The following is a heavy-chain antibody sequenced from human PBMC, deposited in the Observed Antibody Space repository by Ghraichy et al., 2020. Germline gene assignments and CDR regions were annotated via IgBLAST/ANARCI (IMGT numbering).Heavy chain of an antibody. J-gene: IGHJ4*02. D-gene: IGHD6-13*01. V-gene: IGHV3-43*01. CDR2: ISWDGGST. Sequence: GGSLRLSCAASGFTFDDYTMHWVRQAPGKGLEWVSLISWDGGSTYYADSVKGRFTISRDNSKNSLYLQMNSLRTEDTALYYCAKGINAIAAAGTKALDYWGQGTLVTVSS. CDR3: AKGINAIAAAGTKALDY. CDR1: GFTFDDYT.